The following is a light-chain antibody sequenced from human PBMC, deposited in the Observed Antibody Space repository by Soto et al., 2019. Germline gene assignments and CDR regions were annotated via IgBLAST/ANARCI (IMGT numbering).Light chain of an antibody. Sequence: SYELTQPPSVSVSPGQTARITCSGDALPKQYAYWYQQKPGQAPVLVIYKDSERPSGIPERFSGSSSGKTVTLTISGVQAEDEADYYCQSADSSGTYRVFGTGTKLTVL. CDR2: KDS. J-gene: IGLJ1*01. CDR3: QSADSSGTYRV. CDR1: ALPKQY. V-gene: IGLV3-25*03.